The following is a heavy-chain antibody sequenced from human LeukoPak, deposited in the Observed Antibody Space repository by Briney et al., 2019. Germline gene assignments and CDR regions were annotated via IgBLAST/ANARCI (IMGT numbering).Heavy chain of an antibody. V-gene: IGHV3-53*01. J-gene: IGHJ4*02. CDR1: GFTVSSNY. CDR2: IYSGSST. Sequence: GGSLRLSCAASGFTVSSNYMSWVRQAPGKGPEWLAVIYSGSSTYYADSVKGRFTISRDNSKNTLYLQMNSLRAEDTAVYYCARDRSSGWYVYDYWGQGTLVTVSS. D-gene: IGHD6-19*01. CDR3: ARDRSSGWYVYDY.